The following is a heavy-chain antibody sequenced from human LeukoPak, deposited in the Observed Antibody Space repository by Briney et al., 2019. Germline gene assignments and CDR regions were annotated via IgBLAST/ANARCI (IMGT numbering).Heavy chain of an antibody. J-gene: IGHJ4*02. CDR3: ARETGTTGFLDY. CDR1: GFTVSSNY. Sequence: GGSLRLSCAASGFTVSSNYMSWVRQAPGKGLEWVSDIYSGGSTYYADSVKGRFTISRDNSKNTLYLQMNSLRAEDTAVYYCARETGTTGFLDYWGQGTLVTVSS. CDR2: IYSGGST. V-gene: IGHV3-66*01. D-gene: IGHD1-1*01.